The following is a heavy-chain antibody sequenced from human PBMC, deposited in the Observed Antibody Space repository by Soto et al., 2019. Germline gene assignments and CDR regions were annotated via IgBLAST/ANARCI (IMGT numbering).Heavy chain of an antibody. CDR2: INPSGGST. J-gene: IGHJ3*02. CDR3: ARPGYYDSSGYFHDAFDI. V-gene: IGHV1-46*01. Sequence: ASVKVSCKXSGYTFTSYYMHWVRQAPGQGLEWMGIINPSGGSTSYAQKFQGRVTMTRDTSTSTVYMELSSLRSEDTAVYYCARPGYYDSSGYFHDAFDIWGQGTMVTVSS. CDR1: GYTFTSYY. D-gene: IGHD3-22*01.